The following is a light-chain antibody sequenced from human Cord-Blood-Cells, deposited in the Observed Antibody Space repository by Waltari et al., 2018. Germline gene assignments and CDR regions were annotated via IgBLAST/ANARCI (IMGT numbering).Light chain of an antibody. J-gene: IGKJ1*01. CDR3: QQYNSYRT. V-gene: IGKV1-5*03. Sequence: DIQMTQSPSTLSACVGDRVNITCRASQSFSSWLAWYQQKPGKAPKLLIYKASSLESGVPSRFSGSGSGTEFTLTISSLQPDDFATYYCQQYNSYRTFGQGTKVEIK. CDR2: KAS. CDR1: QSFSSW.